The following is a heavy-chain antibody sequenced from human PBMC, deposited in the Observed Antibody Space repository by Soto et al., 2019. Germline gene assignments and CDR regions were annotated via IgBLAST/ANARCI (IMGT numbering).Heavy chain of an antibody. CDR3: ARVARYYYDRSGYYY. J-gene: IGHJ4*02. V-gene: IGHV1-46*01. Sequence: QVQLVQSGAEVKKPGASVKVSCKASGYTFTSYYMHWVRQATGQGLEWMGIINPSGGRTSYAQKFKGRVTMTRHTYTSTVYMERSSLRSEDTAGYYCARVARYYYDRSGYYYWGKGPLVTVSS. CDR2: INPSGGRT. D-gene: IGHD3-22*01. CDR1: GYTFTSYY.